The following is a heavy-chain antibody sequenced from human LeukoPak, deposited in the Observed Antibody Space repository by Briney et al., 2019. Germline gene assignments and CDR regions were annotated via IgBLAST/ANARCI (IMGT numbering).Heavy chain of an antibody. CDR2: VRDRASSYAT. Sequence: GGSLRLSCAASGFSFSDSPMHWVRHASGKGLEWVGRVRDRASSYATGYAASVEGRFTISRDDSENTAYLQMNSLIIEDTAVYYCTRQRPQTGTFDYWGQGVLVTVSS. V-gene: IGHV3-73*01. CDR3: TRQRPQTGTFDY. D-gene: IGHD3-9*01. CDR1: GFSFSDSP. J-gene: IGHJ4*02.